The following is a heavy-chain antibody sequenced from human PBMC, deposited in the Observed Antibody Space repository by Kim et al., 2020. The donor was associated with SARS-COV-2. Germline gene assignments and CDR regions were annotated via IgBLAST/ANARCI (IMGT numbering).Heavy chain of an antibody. CDR2: INPSGGST. Sequence: ASVKVSCKASGYTFTSYYMHWVRQAPGQGLEWMGIINPSGGSTSYAQKFQGRVTMTRDTSTRTVYMELSSLRSEDTAVYYCARDRGGATLFDYWGQGTLVTVSS. CDR3: ARDRGGATLFDY. CDR1: GYTFTSYY. J-gene: IGHJ4*02. V-gene: IGHV1-46*01. D-gene: IGHD1-26*01.